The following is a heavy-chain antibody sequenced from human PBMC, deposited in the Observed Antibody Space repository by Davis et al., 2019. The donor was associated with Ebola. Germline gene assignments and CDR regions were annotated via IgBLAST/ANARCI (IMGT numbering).Heavy chain of an antibody. Sequence: MPSETLSLTCTVSGGSVSSGSYYWSWIRQPPGKGLEWIGYISYSESTNYNPSLKSRVTISIDASRNQFSLKLSSVTAADTAVYFCARGGGGNGYVLWGQGTLVTVSS. CDR1: GGSVSSGSYY. CDR3: ARGGGGNGYVL. D-gene: IGHD5-18*01. CDR2: ISYSEST. V-gene: IGHV4-61*01. J-gene: IGHJ4*02.